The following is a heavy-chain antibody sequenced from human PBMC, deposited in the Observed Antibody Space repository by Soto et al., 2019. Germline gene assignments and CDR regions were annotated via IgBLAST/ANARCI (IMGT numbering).Heavy chain of an antibody. CDR2: ISSSSSTI. CDR3: ARGVAGPLHWFAP. D-gene: IGHD6-19*01. J-gene: IGHJ5*02. Sequence: GGSLKLSCAASGFTFSSYSMNWVRQAPGKGLEWVSYISSSSSTIYYADSVKGRFTISRDNAKNSLYLQMNSLRAEDTAVYYCARGVAGPLHWFAPWGQRTPVTGSS. V-gene: IGHV3-48*01. CDR1: GFTFSSYS.